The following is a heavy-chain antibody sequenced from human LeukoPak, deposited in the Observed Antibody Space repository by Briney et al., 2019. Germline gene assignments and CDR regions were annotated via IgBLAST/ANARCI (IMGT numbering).Heavy chain of an antibody. V-gene: IGHV3-7*04. CDR1: GFTFSIYW. CDR3: ARDRDYYNFFEY. D-gene: IGHD3-10*01. CDR2: IKQDGSEQ. Sequence: GGSLRLFCAASGFTFSIYWMSWARQAAGKGRQSLANIKQDGSEQYYVDSVKGRFTISRDNAKNSLYLQMNSLRGEDTAVYYCARDRDYYNFFEYWGQGTLVTVSS. J-gene: IGHJ4*02.